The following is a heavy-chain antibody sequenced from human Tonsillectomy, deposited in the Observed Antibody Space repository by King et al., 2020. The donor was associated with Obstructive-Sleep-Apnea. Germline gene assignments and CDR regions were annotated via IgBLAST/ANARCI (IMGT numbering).Heavy chain of an antibody. CDR1: GFTFSSYW. Sequence: VQLVESGGGLVQPGGSLRLSCAASGFTFSSYWMSWVRQAPGKGLEWVANIKQDGSEKYYLDSVKGGFTISRDNAKNSLYLQMTSLRAEDTAVYYCARVIAAALMWAHENWYFDLWGRGTLVTVSS. J-gene: IGHJ2*01. D-gene: IGHD6-13*01. CDR2: IKQDGSEK. CDR3: ARVIAAALMWAHENWYFDL. V-gene: IGHV3-7*01.